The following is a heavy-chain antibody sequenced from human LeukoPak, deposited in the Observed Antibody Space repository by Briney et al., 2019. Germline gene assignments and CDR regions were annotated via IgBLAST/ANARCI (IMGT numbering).Heavy chain of an antibody. CDR3: ARTVGYGDYHWFDP. J-gene: IGHJ5*02. CDR2: IYSGVST. Sequence: GGSLRLSCAASGFTVSSNYMSWVRQAPGKGLEWVSVIYSGVSTYYADSVKGRFTISRDNSKNTLYLQMNSLRAEDTAVYYCARTVGYGDYHWFDPWGQGTLVTVSS. V-gene: IGHV3-53*01. CDR1: GFTVSSNY. D-gene: IGHD4-17*01.